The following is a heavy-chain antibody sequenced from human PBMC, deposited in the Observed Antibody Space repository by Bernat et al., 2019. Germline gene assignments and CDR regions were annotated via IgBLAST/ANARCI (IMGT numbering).Heavy chain of an antibody. V-gene: IGHV3-15*07. CDR1: GFTFSNAW. CDR2: IKSKTDGGTT. D-gene: IGHD3-9*01. CDR3: TTDNILTGYYDPLFDY. Sequence: EVQLVESGGGLVKPGGSLRLSCAASGFTFSNAWMNWVRQAPGKGLEWVGRIKSKTDGGTTDYAAPVKGRFTISRDDSKNTLYLQMNSLKTEDTAVYYFTTDNILTGYYDPLFDYWGQGTLVTVSS. J-gene: IGHJ4*02.